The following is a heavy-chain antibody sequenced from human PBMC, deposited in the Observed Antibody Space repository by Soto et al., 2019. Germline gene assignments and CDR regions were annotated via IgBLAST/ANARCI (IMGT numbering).Heavy chain of an antibody. CDR3: ERSSRLQSDGLDV. V-gene: IGHV3-21*01. CDR1: GFTFSSYS. CDR2: ISSSSYI. D-gene: IGHD4-4*01. Sequence: PGGSLRLSCAASGFTFSSYSMNWVRQAPGKGLEWVSSISSSSYIYYADSVKGRFTISRDNAKNSLYLQMNSLRAEDTAVYYCERSSRLQSDGLDVWGQGTTVTVSS. J-gene: IGHJ6*02.